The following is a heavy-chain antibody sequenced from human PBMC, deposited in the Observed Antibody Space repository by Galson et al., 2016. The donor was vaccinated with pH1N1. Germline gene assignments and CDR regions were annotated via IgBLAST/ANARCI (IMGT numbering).Heavy chain of an antibody. J-gene: IGHJ6*02. CDR2: INPKTAYT. CDR1: GGTFTPYW. Sequence: SVKVSCKASGGTFTPYWMFWMRQAPGQGLEWMGRINPKTAYTTYAEKFRGRVTMPRDTSTGTAYRELNSLTSDDSAVYYCATGRTCCTSDSRPGVDVWGQGTAVTVPS. CDR3: ATGRTCCTSDSRPGVDV. D-gene: IGHD2-8*02. V-gene: IGHV1-2*06.